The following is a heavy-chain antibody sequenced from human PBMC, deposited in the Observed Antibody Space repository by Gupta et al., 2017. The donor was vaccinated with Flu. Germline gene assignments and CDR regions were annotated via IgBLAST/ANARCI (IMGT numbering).Heavy chain of an antibody. Sequence: QVQMQESGPGLVKLSETLSLTCSVSGGSISNSDDYYWAWIRQPPGKGLEWIGSVYYTGDTYYNPSLKTRVTVSVYTSKNQFSLKLSSLTAADTAIYYCARRDRGSGTGRGGLAVWGQGTLVIVSS. D-gene: IGHD3-3*01. CDR1: GGSISNSDDYY. CDR2: VYYTGDT. V-gene: IGHV4-39*01. CDR3: ARRDRGSGTGRGGLAV. J-gene: IGHJ3*01.